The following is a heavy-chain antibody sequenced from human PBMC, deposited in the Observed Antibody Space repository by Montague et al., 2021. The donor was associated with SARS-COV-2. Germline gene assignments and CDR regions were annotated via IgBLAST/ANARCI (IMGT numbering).Heavy chain of an antibody. D-gene: IGHD3-22*01. CDR1: GGSISSDAYY. Sequence: TLSLTCTVSGGSISSDAYYWGWIRQPPGKGLELIGYIFSSGXAXYXXCVESRSTISVDTSKNQFSLRLTSVTAADTAVYYCARLRDSSGHDYWGQGTMVTVSS. V-gene: IGHV4-30-4*08. CDR2: IFSSGXA. CDR3: ARLRDSSGHDY. J-gene: IGHJ4*02.